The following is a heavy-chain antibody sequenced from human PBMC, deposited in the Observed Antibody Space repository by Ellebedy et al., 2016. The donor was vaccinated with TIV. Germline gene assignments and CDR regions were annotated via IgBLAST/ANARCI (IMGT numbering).Heavy chain of an antibody. Sequence: ASVKVSXXASGYTFTSYYMHWVRQAPGQGLEWMGIINPSGGSTSYAQKFQGRVTMTRDTSTSTVYMELSSLRSEDTAVYYCARATYCSGGSCYVGLLYWGQGTLVTVSS. J-gene: IGHJ4*02. D-gene: IGHD2-15*01. CDR3: ARATYCSGGSCYVGLLY. CDR2: INPSGGST. CDR1: GYTFTSYY. V-gene: IGHV1-46*01.